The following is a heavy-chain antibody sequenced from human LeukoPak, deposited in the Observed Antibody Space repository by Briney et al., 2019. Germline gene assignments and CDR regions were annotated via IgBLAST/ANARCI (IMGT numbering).Heavy chain of an antibody. CDR3: ARGRGGGKPTFGGGIRSSFFDS. Sequence: GGSLRLSCAASGFNFGAYTINWVRQAPGKGLEWVSSIFSRSESILYADSVKGRFTISRDNAENLLYMQMDSLRVEDTAVYYCARGRGGGKPTFGGGIRSSFFDSWGQGTLVVVSS. V-gene: IGHV3-21*06. J-gene: IGHJ4*02. CDR2: IFSRSESI. CDR1: GFNFGAYT. D-gene: IGHD3-16*01.